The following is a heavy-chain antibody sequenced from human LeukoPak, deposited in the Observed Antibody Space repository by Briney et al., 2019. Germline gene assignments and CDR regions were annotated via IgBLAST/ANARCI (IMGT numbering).Heavy chain of an antibody. D-gene: IGHD4-23*01. J-gene: IGHJ4*02. V-gene: IGHV3-21*01. CDR1: GFTFSSYS. Sequence: GGSPRLSCAASGFTFSSYSMNWVRQAPGKGLEWVSSISSSSSYIYYADSVKGRFTISRDNAKNSLYLQLNSLRAEDTAVYYCARDTMVVTLDYWGQGTLVTVSS. CDR2: ISSSSSYI. CDR3: ARDTMVVTLDY.